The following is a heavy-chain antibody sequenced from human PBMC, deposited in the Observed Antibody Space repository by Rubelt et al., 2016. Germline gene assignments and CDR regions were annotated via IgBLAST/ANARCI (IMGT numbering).Heavy chain of an antibody. CDR1: GDSISSDTSY. CDR2: IYYSGTT. V-gene: IGHV4-39*02. Sequence: QLQLQESGPGLVKPSETLSLTCTVSGDSISSDTSYWGWIRQPPGKGLEWIGSIYYSGTTYYNPSLRRGVVKACDTSKNHCSLKLVYVAAADTAVYYCAGKDRRARYYYGMDVWGQGTTVTVSS. D-gene: IGHD1-26*01. J-gene: IGHJ6*02. CDR3: AGKDRRARYYYGMDV.